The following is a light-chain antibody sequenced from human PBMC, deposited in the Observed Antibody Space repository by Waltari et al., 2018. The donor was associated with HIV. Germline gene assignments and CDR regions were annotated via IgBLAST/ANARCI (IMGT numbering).Light chain of an antibody. V-gene: IGKV3D-7*01. CDR3: QQDYNLPWT. CDR1: QSFRSRY. CDR2: GAS. Sequence: EIVMTQSPATLSLSPGERATLSCRASQSFRSRYLSWYQQRPGQTPSLLLYGASTRATGIPARFSGSGSGTDFTLTISSLQPEDFAVYYCQQDYNLPWTFGQGTKVEIK. J-gene: IGKJ1*01.